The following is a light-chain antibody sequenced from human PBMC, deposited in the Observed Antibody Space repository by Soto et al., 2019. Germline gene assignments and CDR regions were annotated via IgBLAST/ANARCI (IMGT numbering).Light chain of an antibody. Sequence: DIQMTQSPSTLSGSVGYRVTITCRSIQTISSWLAWYQQKPGKAPKLLVYDASTLQSGVASRFSGSGSGTEFTLIISGLQPDDSATYYCQQYTNTNNPWMFGQGTKVHIK. CDR2: DAS. CDR1: QTISSW. V-gene: IGKV1-5*01. CDR3: QQYTNTNNPWM. J-gene: IGKJ1*01.